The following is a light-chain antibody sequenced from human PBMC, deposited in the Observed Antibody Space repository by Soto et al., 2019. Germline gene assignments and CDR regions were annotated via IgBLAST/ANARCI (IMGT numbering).Light chain of an antibody. J-gene: IGKJ1*01. Sequence: TNTTGTLSVSPVERATLSCRASQSVSSNLAWYQQKPGQAPRLLIYGASTRATGIPARFSGSGSGTEFTLTISSLQSEDFAVYYCQQYNNLPRTFGQGSNV. CDR2: GAS. CDR1: QSVSSN. CDR3: QQYNNLPRT. V-gene: IGKV3-15*01.